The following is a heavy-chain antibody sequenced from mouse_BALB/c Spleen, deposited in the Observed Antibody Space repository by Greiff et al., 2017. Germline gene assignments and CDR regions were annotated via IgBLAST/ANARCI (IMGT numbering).Heavy chain of an antibody. CDR2: ISDGGSYT. J-gene: IGHJ3*01. CDR1: GFTFSDYY. D-gene: IGHD2-3*01. V-gene: IGHV5-4*02. CDR3: ARGGYYSWFAY. Sequence: EVQLVESGGGLVKPGGSLKLSCAASGFTFSDYYMYWVRQTPEKRLEWVATISDGGSYTYYPDSVKGRFTISRDNAKNNLYLQMSSLKSEDTAMYYCARGGYYSWFAYWGQGTLVTVSA.